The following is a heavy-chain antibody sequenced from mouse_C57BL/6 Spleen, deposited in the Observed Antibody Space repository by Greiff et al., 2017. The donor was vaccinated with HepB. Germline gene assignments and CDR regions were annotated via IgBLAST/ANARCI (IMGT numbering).Heavy chain of an antibody. CDR2: IWSGGST. CDR1: GFSLTSYG. D-gene: IGHD2-1*01. CDR3: ARKRGYGNYDWFAY. J-gene: IGHJ3*01. V-gene: IGHV2-2*01. Sequence: VQLQQSGPGLVQPSQSLSITCTVSGFSLTSYGVHWVRQSPGKGLEWLGVIWSGGSTDYNAAFISRLSISKDNSTSQVFFKMNSLQADDTAIYYCARKRGYGNYDWFAYWGQGTLVTVSA.